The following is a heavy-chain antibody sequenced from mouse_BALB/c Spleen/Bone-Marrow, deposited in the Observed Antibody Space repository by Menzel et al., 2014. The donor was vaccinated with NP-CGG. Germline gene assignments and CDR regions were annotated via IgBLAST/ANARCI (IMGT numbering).Heavy chain of an antibody. CDR1: GFTFSDYG. J-gene: IGHJ1*01. CDR2: ISNLAYSI. CDR3: ARDRGRYRYFDV. Sequence: EVHLVESGGGLVQPGGSRKLSCAASGFTFSDYGMAWVRQAPGKGPEWVASISNLAYSIYYADTVTGRFTISRENAKNTLYLEMSSLRSEDTAMYYCARDRGRYRYFDVWGAGTTVTVSS. D-gene: IGHD3-1*01. V-gene: IGHV5-15*02.